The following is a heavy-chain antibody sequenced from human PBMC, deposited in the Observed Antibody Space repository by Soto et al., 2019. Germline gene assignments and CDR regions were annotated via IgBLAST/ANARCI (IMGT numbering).Heavy chain of an antibody. CDR3: ARDHKGGYYYYGMDV. J-gene: IGHJ6*02. CDR1: GFTFSSYE. Sequence: LRLSCAASGFTFSSYEMNWVRQAPGKGLEWVSYISSSGSTIYYADSVKGRFTIFRDNAKNSLYLQMNSRRAEDTAVYYCARDHKGGYYYYGMDVWGQGTTVTVSS. V-gene: IGHV3-48*03. CDR2: ISSSGSTI.